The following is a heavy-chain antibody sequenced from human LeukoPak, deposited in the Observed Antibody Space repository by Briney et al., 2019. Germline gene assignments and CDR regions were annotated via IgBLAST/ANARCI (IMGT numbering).Heavy chain of an antibody. CDR3: ARVTGYMIEDYFDY. J-gene: IGHJ4*02. Sequence: SETLSLTCAVSGGSISRSNWWSWVRQSPQKGLEWIGEIYDNGSTNYNPSLKSRVTISVDTSKNQFSLKLSSVTAADTAVYYCARVTGYMIEDYFDYWGQGTLVTVSS. V-gene: IGHV4-4*02. CDR1: GGSISRSNW. D-gene: IGHD3-22*01. CDR2: IYDNGST.